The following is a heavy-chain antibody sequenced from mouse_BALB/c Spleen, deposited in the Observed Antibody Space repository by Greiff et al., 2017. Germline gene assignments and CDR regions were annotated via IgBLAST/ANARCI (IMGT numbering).Heavy chain of an antibody. CDR3: ASGYYGSSPYAMDY. J-gene: IGHJ4*01. CDR1: GFNIKDTY. Sequence: EVQLQQSGAELVKPGASVKLSCTASGFNIKDTYMHWVKQRPEQGLEWIGRIDPANGNTKYDPKFQGKATITADTSSNTAYLQLSSLTSEDTAVYYCASGYYGSSPYAMDYWGQGTSVTVSS. CDR2: IDPANGNT. V-gene: IGHV14-3*02. D-gene: IGHD1-1*01.